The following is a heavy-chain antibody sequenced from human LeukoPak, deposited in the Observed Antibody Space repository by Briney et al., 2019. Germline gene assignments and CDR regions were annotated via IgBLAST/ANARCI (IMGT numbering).Heavy chain of an antibody. D-gene: IGHD6-19*01. CDR3: ARGRLARIPYFDS. Sequence: SETLSLTCSVFGGSISSGSHFWSWIRQLPGKGLEWLVYVDYSGTIYYNSSLESRLTLSVDTSNNQFSLDLRSMTAADTAVYYCARGRLARIPYFDSWGQGALVAVSS. CDR2: VDYSGTI. CDR1: GGSISSGSHF. J-gene: IGHJ4*02. V-gene: IGHV4-31*03.